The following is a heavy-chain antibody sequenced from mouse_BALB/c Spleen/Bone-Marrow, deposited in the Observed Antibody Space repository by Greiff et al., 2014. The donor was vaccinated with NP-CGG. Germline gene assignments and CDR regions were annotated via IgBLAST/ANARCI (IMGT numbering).Heavy chain of an antibody. CDR2: ISDGGTYT. CDR3: TRSGKRYGAMDY. D-gene: IGHD2-10*02. J-gene: IGHJ4*01. CDR1: GFTFSDYY. V-gene: IGHV5-4*02. Sequence: DVKLVESGGGLVKPGGSLKLTCAASGFTFSDYYMYWVRQTPEKRLEWVATISDGGTYTFYPDSVKGRFTISRDNAKNNLYLQMSSRQSEDTAMYYCTRSGKRYGAMDYWGQGTSVTVSS.